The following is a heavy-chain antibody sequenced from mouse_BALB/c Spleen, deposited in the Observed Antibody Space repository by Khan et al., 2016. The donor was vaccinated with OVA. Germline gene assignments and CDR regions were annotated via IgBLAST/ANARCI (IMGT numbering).Heavy chain of an antibody. CDR1: GYSITSGYG. J-gene: IGHJ2*01. CDR2: ISYSGST. Sequence: VQPQASGPGLVKPSQSLSLTCTVTGYSITSGYGWNWIRQFPGNKLEWMGYISYSGSTNYNPSLKSRISITRDTSKNQFFLQLNSVTTEDTATYYCARTARIKYWGQGTTLTVSS. V-gene: IGHV3-2*02. CDR3: ARTARIKY. D-gene: IGHD1-2*01.